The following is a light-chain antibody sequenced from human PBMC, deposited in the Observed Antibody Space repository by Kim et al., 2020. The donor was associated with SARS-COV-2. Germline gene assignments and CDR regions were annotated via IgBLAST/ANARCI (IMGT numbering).Light chain of an antibody. CDR1: SSDIGAYNF. J-gene: IGLJ1*01. CDR2: EVS. CDR3: SLYTTTSVV. Sequence: QSALTQPASVSGSPGQSITISCTGTSSDIGAYNFVSWYQHHPGRVPILMIYEVSNRPSGVSNRFSGSKSGNTASLTISGLQAEDEADYYCSLYTTTSVVFGTGTQLTVL. V-gene: IGLV2-14*01.